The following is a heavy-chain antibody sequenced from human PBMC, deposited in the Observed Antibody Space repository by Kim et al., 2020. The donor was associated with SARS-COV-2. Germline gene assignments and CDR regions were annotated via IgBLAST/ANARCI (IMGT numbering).Heavy chain of an antibody. J-gene: IGHJ4*02. D-gene: IGHD2-15*01. CDR2: ISGSGGST. Sequence: GGSLRLSCAASGFTFSSYAMSWVRQAPGKGLEWVSSISGSGGSTYYADSVKGRFTISRDNSKNTLYLQMNSLRAEDTAVYYCAKNEHYSGGSCYPNYCGQGTLVTVSS. V-gene: IGHV3-23*01. CDR1: GFTFSSYA. CDR3: AKNEHYSGGSCYPNY.